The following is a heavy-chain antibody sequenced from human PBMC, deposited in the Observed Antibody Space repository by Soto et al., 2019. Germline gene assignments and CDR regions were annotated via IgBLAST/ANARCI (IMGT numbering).Heavy chain of an antibody. J-gene: IGHJ6*02. Sequence: QVQLVQSGAEVKRPGASLKVSCKASGYTFTSYGINWVRQAPGQGLEWMGWISPYTGNTNYAQEFQGRVTMTTDTSTSTAYMELRRLRSDDTAVYYCAREKGKAVTGTYYYGMDVWGQGTTVTVSS. CDR2: ISPYTGNT. V-gene: IGHV1-18*04. CDR3: AREKGKAVTGTYYYGMDV. D-gene: IGHD6-19*01. CDR1: GYTFTSYG.